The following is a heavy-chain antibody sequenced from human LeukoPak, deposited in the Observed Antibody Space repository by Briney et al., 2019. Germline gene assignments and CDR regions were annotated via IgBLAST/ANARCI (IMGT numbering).Heavy chain of an antibody. J-gene: IGHJ4*02. Sequence: GGSLRLSCAASGFTFTNYDMSWVRQAPGKGLEWVSSIRGSFETTYYADSVKGRFTISRDNAKNMLYLQMNSLRAEDTAVYYCAKGGEGYCTSTSCLYFFDLWGQGTLVTVSS. CDR1: GFTFTNYD. D-gene: IGHD2-2*01. V-gene: IGHV3-23*01. CDR3: AKGGEGYCTSTSCLYFFDL. CDR2: IRGSFETT.